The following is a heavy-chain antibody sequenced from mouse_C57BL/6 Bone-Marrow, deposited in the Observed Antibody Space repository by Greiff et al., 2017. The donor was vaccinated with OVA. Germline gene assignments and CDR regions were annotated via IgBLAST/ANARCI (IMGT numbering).Heavy chain of an antibody. CDR3: ARGGYYYGTLDY. V-gene: IGHV1-80*01. J-gene: IGHJ2*01. Sequence: VQLQQSGAELVKPGASVKISCKASGYAFSSYWMNWVKQRPGKGLEWIGQIYPGDGDTNYNGKFKGKATLTADKSSSTAYMQLSSLTSEDSAVYFCARGGYYYGTLDYWGQGTTLTVSS. D-gene: IGHD1-1*01. CDR1: GYAFSSYW. CDR2: IYPGDGDT.